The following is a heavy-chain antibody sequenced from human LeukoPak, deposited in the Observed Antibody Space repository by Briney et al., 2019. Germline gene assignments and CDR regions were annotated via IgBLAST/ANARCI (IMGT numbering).Heavy chain of an antibody. CDR1: GFTFSNYA. CDR3: ARNSDYYDYSPQSV. J-gene: IGHJ4*02. V-gene: IGHV3-30*04. D-gene: IGHD3-22*01. CDR2: IGHDGADK. Sequence: PGGYLRLSCAASGFTFSNYAMSWVRQAPGKGLEWVALIGHDGADKYYADSVKGRFLISRDNSKNMLFLQMNSLIIEDTAVYYCARNSDYYDYSPQSVWGQGTLVTVS.